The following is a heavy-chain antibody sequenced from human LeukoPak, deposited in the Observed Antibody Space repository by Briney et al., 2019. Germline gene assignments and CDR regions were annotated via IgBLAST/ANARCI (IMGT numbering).Heavy chain of an antibody. CDR1: GFTFNNYV. Sequence: GGSLRLSCAASGFTFNNYVMNWVRQAPGKGLEWVSAITDSSTSTYYADSVKGRFTISRHNSKNTLYLQMNSLRAEDTAVYYCAKALTYYYDTSGYDYWGQGTLVTVSS. V-gene: IGHV3-23*01. CDR3: AKALTYYYDTSGYDY. CDR2: ITDSSTST. J-gene: IGHJ4*02. D-gene: IGHD3-22*01.